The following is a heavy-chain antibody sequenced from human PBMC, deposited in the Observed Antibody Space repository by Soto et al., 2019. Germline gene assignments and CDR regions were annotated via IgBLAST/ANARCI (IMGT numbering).Heavy chain of an antibody. CDR1: GGSFSGYI. J-gene: IGHJ4*02. CDR2: INHSGSS. Sequence: PSETLSLTCAVSGGSFSGYIWTWIRQTPGKGLQWIGQINHSGSSIYNPSLKNRVTISTMSNNKFSLELSSVTAADTAVYYCTRGLFSGRSYSGSWYYFDSWGQGTMVTVSS. V-gene: IGHV4-34*01. CDR3: TRGLFSGRSYSGSWYYFDS. D-gene: IGHD3-10*01.